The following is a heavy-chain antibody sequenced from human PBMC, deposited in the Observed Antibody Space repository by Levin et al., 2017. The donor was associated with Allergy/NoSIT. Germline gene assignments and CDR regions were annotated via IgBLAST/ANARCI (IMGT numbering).Heavy chain of an antibody. CDR2: ISGSGDYT. CDR3: AKDLSGGLLYFAESPDAFQI. J-gene: IGHJ3*02. CDR1: GFTFKNYA. D-gene: IGHD3-10*01. V-gene: IGHV3-23*01. Sequence: AGGSLRLSCAASGFTFKNYALTWVRQAPGKGLEWVSSISGSGDYTYYADSARGRFTISRDNSKNTLYLQMNSLRAEATAVYYCAKDLSGGLLYFAESPDAFQIWGQGTMVTVSS.